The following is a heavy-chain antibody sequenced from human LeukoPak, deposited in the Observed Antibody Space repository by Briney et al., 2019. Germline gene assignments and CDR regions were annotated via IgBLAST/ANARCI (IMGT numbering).Heavy chain of an antibody. CDR3: AREGEY. CDR1: GFTFSSYA. V-gene: IGHV3-30*04. CDR2: ISYDGSNE. J-gene: IGHJ4*02. Sequence: PGRSLRLSCAASGFTFSSYAMHWVRQAPGKGLEWVAVISYDGSNEYYADSVKGRFTISRDNSKNTLYLQMNSLRAEDTAVYYCAREGEYWGQGTLVTVSS. D-gene: IGHD3-16*01.